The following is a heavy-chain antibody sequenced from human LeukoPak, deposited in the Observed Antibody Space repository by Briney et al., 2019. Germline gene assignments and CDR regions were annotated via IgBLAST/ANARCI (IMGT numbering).Heavy chain of an antibody. CDR2: IKQDESEK. CDR1: GFTFSSYW. J-gene: IGHJ3*02. Sequence: PGGSLRLSCAASGFTFSSYWMSWVRQAPGKGLEWVANIKQDESEKYYVDSVKGRFTISRDNAKNSLYLQMNSLRAEDTAVYYCAREADTAMVGDAFDIWGQGTMVTVSS. V-gene: IGHV3-7*01. CDR3: AREADTAMVGDAFDI. D-gene: IGHD5-18*01.